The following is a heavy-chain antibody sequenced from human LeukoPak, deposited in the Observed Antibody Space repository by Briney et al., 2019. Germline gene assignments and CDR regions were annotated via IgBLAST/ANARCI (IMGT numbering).Heavy chain of an antibody. J-gene: IGHJ4*02. CDR3: ARDVSSGWYLDY. D-gene: IGHD6-19*01. Sequence: GGSLRLSCAASGFIFSTYNMNWVRQSPGKGLEWISSVSSSSSYIYYIDSVKGRFTISRDNAKNSLYLQMNSLRAEDTAVYYCARDVSSGWYLDYWGQGTLVTVSS. V-gene: IGHV3-21*01. CDR2: VSSSSSYI. CDR1: GFIFSTYN.